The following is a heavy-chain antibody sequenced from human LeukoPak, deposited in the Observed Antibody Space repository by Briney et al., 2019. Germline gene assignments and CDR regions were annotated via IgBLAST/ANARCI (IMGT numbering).Heavy chain of an antibody. CDR1: GFTFSSYA. Sequence: GGSLRLSCAASGFTFSSYAMSWVRQAPGKGLEWVSAISGSGGSTYYADSVKGRFTISRDNSKNTLYLQMNSLRAEDTAVYYCAKGNTYYYDSSGYYNNWFGPWGQGTLVTVSS. D-gene: IGHD3-22*01. CDR2: ISGSGGST. J-gene: IGHJ5*02. CDR3: AKGNTYYYDSSGYYNNWFGP. V-gene: IGHV3-23*01.